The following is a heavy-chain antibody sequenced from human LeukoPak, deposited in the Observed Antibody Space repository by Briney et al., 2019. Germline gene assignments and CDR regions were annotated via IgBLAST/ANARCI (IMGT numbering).Heavy chain of an antibody. D-gene: IGHD2-21*02. V-gene: IGHV1-2*06. Sequence: GASVKVSCKASGYTFTGYYMHWVRQAPGQGLEWMGRINPNSGGTNYAQKFQGRVTMTRDTSISTAYMELSRLRSDDTAVYYCARDCGGDCYSRFDYWGQGTLVTVSS. CDR1: GYTFTGYY. J-gene: IGHJ4*02. CDR3: ARDCGGDCYSRFDY. CDR2: INPNSGGT.